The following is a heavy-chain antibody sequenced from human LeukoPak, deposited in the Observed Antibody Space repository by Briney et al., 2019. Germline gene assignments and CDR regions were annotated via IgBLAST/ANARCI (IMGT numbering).Heavy chain of an antibody. D-gene: IGHD3-16*01. J-gene: IGHJ3*02. CDR2: FYPSGAT. CDR3: ARDQLEEWQTDAFGI. V-gene: IGHV4-4*07. Sequence: SETLSLICTVSGGSVSSYSWSWIRQPAGKGLEYIGRFYPSGATNYNPSLKSRVTMSVDTSHNQFSLKLSSVTAADTAVYYCARDQLEEWQTDAFGIWGQGTMVTVSS. CDR1: GGSVSSYS.